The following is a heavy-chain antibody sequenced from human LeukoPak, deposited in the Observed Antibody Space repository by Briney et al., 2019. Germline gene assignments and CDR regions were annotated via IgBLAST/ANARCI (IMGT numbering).Heavy chain of an antibody. V-gene: IGHV3-30*03. CDR1: GFTFRRYA. CDR3: ARDDSSGYTDC. D-gene: IGHD3-22*01. CDR2: MSYDGSKQ. Sequence: GGSLRLSCAASGFTFRRYAMHWVRQAPGKGLEWVAVMSYDGSKQYYGDSVKGRFTISREDSKNTLYLQMNGLRPEDTAVYYCARDDSSGYTDCWGQGTLVTVSS. J-gene: IGHJ4*02.